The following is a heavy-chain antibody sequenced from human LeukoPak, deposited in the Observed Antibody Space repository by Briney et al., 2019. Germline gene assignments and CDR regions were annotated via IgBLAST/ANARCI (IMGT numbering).Heavy chain of an antibody. Sequence: GGSLRLSCAASGFTFSSYAMHWVRQAPGKGLEWVAVISYDGSNKYYADSVKGRFTISRDNSKNTLYLQMNSLRAEDTPVYYCAKYTGWFDPWGQGTLVTVSS. V-gene: IGHV3-30-3*02. CDR1: GFTFSSYA. CDR3: AKYTGWFDP. CDR2: ISYDGSNK. J-gene: IGHJ5*02.